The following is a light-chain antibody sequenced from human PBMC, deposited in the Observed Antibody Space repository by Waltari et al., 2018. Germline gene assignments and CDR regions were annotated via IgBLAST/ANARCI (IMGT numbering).Light chain of an antibody. CDR1: SSDVVGYDF. CDR3: SSYTTSSVI. J-gene: IGLJ2*01. CDR2: DVT. Sequence: QSALTQPASVSGSPGQSITIPCTGTSSDVVGYDFLSWFQQHPGKAPKLMIYDVTKRPSGVSNRFSGSKSGNTASLTISGLQAEDEANYYCSSYTTSSVIFGGGTKLTVL. V-gene: IGLV2-14*03.